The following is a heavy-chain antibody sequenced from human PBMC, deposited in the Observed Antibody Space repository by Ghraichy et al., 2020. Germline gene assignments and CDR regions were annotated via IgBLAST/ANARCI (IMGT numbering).Heavy chain of an antibody. D-gene: IGHD4-17*01. CDR1: GGSISSYY. Sequence: SQTLSLTCTVSGGSISSYYWSWIRQPPGKGLEWIGYIYYSGSTNYNPSLKSRVTISVDTSKNQFSLKLSSVTAADTAVYYCARDVYGDYGPAFDIWGQGTMVTVSS. V-gene: IGHV4-59*01. J-gene: IGHJ3*02. CDR3: ARDVYGDYGPAFDI. CDR2: IYYSGST.